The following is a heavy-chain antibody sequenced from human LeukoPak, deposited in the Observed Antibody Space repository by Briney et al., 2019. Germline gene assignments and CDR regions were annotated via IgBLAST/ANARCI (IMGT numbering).Heavy chain of an antibody. CDR1: GYTFSSYG. Sequence: ASVKVSCKASGYTFSSYGFSWVRQAPGQGLEWMGIINPAGGSTTYAQKFQGSRLTLTRDTSTSTVYMELSSLRSEDTAVYYCARGRGVHDSHTYDYFDYWGQGSLVTVSS. V-gene: IGHV1-46*01. CDR3: ARGRGVHDSHTYDYFDY. J-gene: IGHJ4*02. D-gene: IGHD3-22*01. CDR2: INPAGGST.